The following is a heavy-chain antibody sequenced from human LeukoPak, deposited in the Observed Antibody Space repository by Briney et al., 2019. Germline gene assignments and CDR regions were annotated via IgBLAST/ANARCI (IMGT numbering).Heavy chain of an antibody. J-gene: IGHJ4*02. D-gene: IGHD5-12*01. Sequence: SETLSLTCAVYGGSFSGYYWSWIRQPPGKGLEWIGEINHSGSTNYNPSLKSRVTISVDTSKNQFPLKLSSVTAADTAVYYCASRRVDIVATASAFDYWGQGTLVTVSS. CDR3: ASRRVDIVATASAFDY. CDR1: GGSFSGYY. CDR2: INHSGST. V-gene: IGHV4-34*01.